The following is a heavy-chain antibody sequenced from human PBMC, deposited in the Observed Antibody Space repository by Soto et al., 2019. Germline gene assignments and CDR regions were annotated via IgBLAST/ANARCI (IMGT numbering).Heavy chain of an antibody. CDR3: AKNGDFWSWGMDV. CDR2: ISSSGDGT. CDR1: GFTFSSYW. V-gene: IGHV3-23*01. D-gene: IGHD3-3*01. J-gene: IGHJ6*02. Sequence: GSLRLSCAASGFTFSSYWMHWVRQAPGRGLEWVAIISSSGDGTYYVDSVKGRFTISRDNSRNTLNLQMNSLRAEDTAVYYCAKNGDFWSWGMDVWGQGTTVTVSS.